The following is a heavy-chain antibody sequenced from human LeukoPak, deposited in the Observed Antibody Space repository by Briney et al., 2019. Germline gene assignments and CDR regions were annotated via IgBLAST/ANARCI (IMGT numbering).Heavy chain of an antibody. Sequence: PGGSLTLSCAASGFTFSSYAMSWARHAPGKGRGWVSAISGSGGSTYYADYVKGRFTISRDNSKNTLYLQMNSLRAEDTAVYYCAKDRGLIVATNLDYWGQGTLVTVSS. CDR3: AKDRGLIVATNLDY. V-gene: IGHV3-23*01. D-gene: IGHD5-12*01. CDR2: ISGSGGST. J-gene: IGHJ4*02. CDR1: GFTFSSYA.